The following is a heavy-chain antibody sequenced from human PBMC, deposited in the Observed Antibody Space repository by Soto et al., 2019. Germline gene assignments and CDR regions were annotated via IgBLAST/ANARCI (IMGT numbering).Heavy chain of an antibody. V-gene: IGHV1-3*05. CDR3: ARASRKQQFDY. Sequence: QVQLVQSGAEEKKPGASVKVSCKASGYTFTSYAMHWVRQAPGQRLEWMGWINAGNGNTKYSQKFQGSVTITRDTSASTAYMELSSLRSEDTAVYYCARASRKQQFDYWGQGTLVTVSS. D-gene: IGHD6-13*01. CDR2: INAGNGNT. CDR1: GYTFTSYA. J-gene: IGHJ4*02.